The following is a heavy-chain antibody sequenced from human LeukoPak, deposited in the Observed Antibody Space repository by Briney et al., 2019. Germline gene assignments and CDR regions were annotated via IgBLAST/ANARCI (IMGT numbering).Heavy chain of an antibody. CDR2: ISNDGSNK. D-gene: IGHD5-18*01. CDR1: GFAFSSHA. J-gene: IGHJ4*02. CDR3: ARGRYSYPFDY. Sequence: GGSLRLSCAASGFAFSSHAMHWVRQAPGKGLDWVAVISNDGSNKYYADSVKGRFTISRDNSKNTLYLQMNSLRAEDTAVYYCARGRYSYPFDYWGQGTLVTVSS. V-gene: IGHV3-30*04.